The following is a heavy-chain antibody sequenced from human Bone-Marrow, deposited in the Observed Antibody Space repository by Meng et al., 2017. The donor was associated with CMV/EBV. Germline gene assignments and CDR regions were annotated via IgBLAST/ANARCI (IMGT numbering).Heavy chain of an antibody. CDR3: AKNKYLYYYYSMDV. J-gene: IGHJ6*02. CDR1: GFTFSSDW. D-gene: IGHD2-2*01. Sequence: GGSLRLSCAASGFTFSSDWIYWVRQAPGKGLVWVARFNSDGNTTNYADAVKGRFTMSRNNAKNTLHLQMNSLRAEDTAVYYCAKNKYLYYYYSMDVWGQGTTVTVSS. CDR2: FNSDGNTT. V-gene: IGHV3-74*01.